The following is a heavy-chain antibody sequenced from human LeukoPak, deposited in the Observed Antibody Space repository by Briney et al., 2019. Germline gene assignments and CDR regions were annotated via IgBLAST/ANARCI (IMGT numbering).Heavy chain of an antibody. CDR2: INPSGGST. Sequence: ASVTVSCTASGYTFTSYYMHWVRQAPGRGLEWMGIINPSGGSTSYAQKFQGRVTMTRDTSTSTVYMELSSLRSEDTAVYYCARDLIAVAGSGLVDYWGQGTLVTVSS. V-gene: IGHV1-46*01. J-gene: IGHJ4*02. CDR3: ARDLIAVAGSGLVDY. CDR1: GYTFTSYY. D-gene: IGHD6-19*01.